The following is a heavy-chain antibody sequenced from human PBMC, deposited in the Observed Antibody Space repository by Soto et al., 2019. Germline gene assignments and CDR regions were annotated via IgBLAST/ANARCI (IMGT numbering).Heavy chain of an antibody. CDR1: GFTFSSYA. Sequence: EVQLLESGGGSVQPGKSLRLSCAASGFTFSSYAMSWVRQAPGKGLEWVSVISGSGGSTYYADSVKGRFTISRDNSKNXRXXQMTNLRAEDTAVYYCAKGLPERRSAYYRYNWFDPWGQGTLVTVSS. J-gene: IGHJ5*02. D-gene: IGHD3-3*01. V-gene: IGHV3-23*01. CDR3: AKGLPERRSAYYRYNWFDP. CDR2: ISGSGGST.